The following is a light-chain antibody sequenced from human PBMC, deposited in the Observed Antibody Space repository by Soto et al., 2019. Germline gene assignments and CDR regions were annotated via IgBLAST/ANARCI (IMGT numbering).Light chain of an antibody. CDR3: LQTYSIPWT. V-gene: IGKV1-39*01. Sequence: DIQMTQSPSSLSASAGDRVTITCRASHGISNSLNWYQQKPGNAPNLLIYAASNLKSGVPSRVSGSSSGTDFILTISSLQPEDFATYYCLQTYSIPWTFDQGSKVAIK. J-gene: IGKJ1*01. CDR2: AAS. CDR1: HGISNS.